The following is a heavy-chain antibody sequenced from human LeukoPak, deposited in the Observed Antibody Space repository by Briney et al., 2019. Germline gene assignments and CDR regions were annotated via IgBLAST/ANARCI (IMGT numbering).Heavy chain of an antibody. J-gene: IGHJ4*02. V-gene: IGHV1-3*04. Sequence: RGASVKVSCKASGYTFINYAMHWGRQAPGQRLEWMGWISTADGSTKYSQKFPGRVTISRDTFASTVYMELSRLTSEDTAVYYCARDREGSGWYYFDYWGQGTLVTVSS. D-gene: IGHD6-19*01. CDR2: ISTADGST. CDR3: ARDREGSGWYYFDY. CDR1: GYTFINYA.